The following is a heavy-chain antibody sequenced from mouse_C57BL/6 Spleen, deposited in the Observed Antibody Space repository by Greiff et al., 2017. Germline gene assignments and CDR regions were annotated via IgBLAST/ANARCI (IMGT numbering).Heavy chain of an antibody. CDR1: GYTFTSYW. D-gene: IGHD2-4*01. CDR3: ARRRLRQGFDY. V-gene: IGHV1-69*01. Sequence: VQLQQPGAELVMPGASVKLSCKASGYTFTSYWMHWVKQRPGQGLEWIGEIDPSGSYTNYNQKFKGKSTLTVDKSSSTAYMQLSSLTSEDSAVYYCARRRLRQGFDYWGQGTTLTVSS. J-gene: IGHJ2*01. CDR2: IDPSGSYT.